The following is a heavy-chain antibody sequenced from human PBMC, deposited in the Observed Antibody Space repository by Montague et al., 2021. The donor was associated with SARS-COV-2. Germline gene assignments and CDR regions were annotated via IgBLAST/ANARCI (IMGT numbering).Heavy chain of an antibody. CDR3: VRGGACSGGKCNGGARD. D-gene: IGHD2-15*01. V-gene: IGHV3-21*01. CDR2: ISSSSSSI. Sequence: SLRLSCAASGFTFRSYTINWVRQSPGMGLEWVSFISSSSSSIYYADSLKGRFTISRDNAKNSLYLQMNSLRVEDTAVYYCVRGGACSGGKCNGGARDWGQGTLVTVSS. J-gene: IGHJ4*02. CDR1: GFTFRSYT.